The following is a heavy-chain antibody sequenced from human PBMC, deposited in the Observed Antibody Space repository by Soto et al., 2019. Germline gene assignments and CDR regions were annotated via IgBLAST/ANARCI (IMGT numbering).Heavy chain of an antibody. V-gene: IGHV1-18*01. CDR1: GYTFTSYG. Sequence: QVQLVQSGAEVKKPGASVKVSCKASGYTFTSYGISWVLQAPGQGLEWMGWISAYNGNTNNAQKLQGRVTMTTDTYTSRCYMELRSLRSYDTAVYYCAFPDRYGMDVWGQGTTVTVSS. J-gene: IGHJ6*02. CDR3: AFPDRYGMDV. CDR2: ISAYNGNT.